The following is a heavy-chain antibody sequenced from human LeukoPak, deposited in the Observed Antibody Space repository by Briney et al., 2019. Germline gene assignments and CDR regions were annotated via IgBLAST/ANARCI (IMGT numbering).Heavy chain of an antibody. CDR3: ARQKGGGCRDGFDV. J-gene: IGHJ3*01. V-gene: IGHV4-4*07. D-gene: IGHD2-15*01. Sequence: SETLSLTCTASGGSISSYYWSWIRQPAGRGLEWIARIYSSGSTNYNPSLESRVTLSVDTSKNQFSLKLSSVTAADTAVYYCARQKGGGCRDGFDVWGQGAGVTVSS. CDR1: GGSISSYY. CDR2: IYSSGST.